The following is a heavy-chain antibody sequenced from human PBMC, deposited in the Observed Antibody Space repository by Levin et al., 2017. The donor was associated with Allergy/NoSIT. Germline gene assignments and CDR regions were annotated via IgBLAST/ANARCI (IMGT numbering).Heavy chain of an antibody. V-gene: IGHV3-7*03. Sequence: GGSLRLSCATSGFTFSTYWMTWVRQAPGKGLEWVASIKQDGTEKFYVDSVRGRFTISRDNPKKSLYLQMNSLRAEDTAVYFCARANLGDGSAYRALDVWGPGTTVIVFS. J-gene: IGHJ3*01. CDR3: ARANLGDGSAYRALDV. CDR2: IKQDGTEK. CDR1: GFTFSTYW. D-gene: IGHD3-22*01.